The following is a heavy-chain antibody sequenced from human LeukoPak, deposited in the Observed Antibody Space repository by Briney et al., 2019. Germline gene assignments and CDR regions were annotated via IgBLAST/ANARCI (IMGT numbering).Heavy chain of an antibody. J-gene: IGHJ6*02. V-gene: IGHV3-30-3*01. CDR3: ARDRVDTAAAGGYYYYYGMDV. Sequence: PGGSLRLSCAASGFTFSSYAMHWVRQAPGKGPEWVAVISYDGSNKYYADSVKGRFTISRDNSKNTLYLQMNSLRAEDTAVYYCARDRVDTAAAGGYYYYYGMDVWGQGTTVTVSS. CDR2: ISYDGSNK. D-gene: IGHD6-13*01. CDR1: GFTFSSYA.